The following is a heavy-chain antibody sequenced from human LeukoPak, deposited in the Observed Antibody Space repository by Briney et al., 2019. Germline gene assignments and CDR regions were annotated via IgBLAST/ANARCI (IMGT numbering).Heavy chain of an antibody. CDR2: INHSGST. V-gene: IGHV4-34*01. CDR1: GASFSGYY. D-gene: IGHD6-19*01. CDR3: ARVKSSGWGIGFAY. J-gene: IGHJ4*02. Sequence: SETLSLTCAVYGASFSGYYWSWIRQPPGKGLEWIGGINHSGSTNYNPSLKSRVTISVDTSKNQFSLKLSSVTAADTAVYYCARVKSSGWGIGFAYWGQGTLVTVSS.